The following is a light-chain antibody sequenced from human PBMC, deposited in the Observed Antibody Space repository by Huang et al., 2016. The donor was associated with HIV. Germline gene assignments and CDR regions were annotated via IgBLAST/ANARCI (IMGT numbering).Light chain of an antibody. CDR1: QKIGTY. J-gene: IGKJ2*01. CDR2: AAS. CDR3: QQTYSAPPYT. Sequence: DIQMTQSPSSLSASVGDRVTITCRASQKIGTYLNWYQQKPGKAPSRLIYAASSLQSGVPSRFGGGGSGSEFTLTISSLQPEDFATYYCQQTYSAPPYTFAQGTKLEIK. V-gene: IGKV1-39*01.